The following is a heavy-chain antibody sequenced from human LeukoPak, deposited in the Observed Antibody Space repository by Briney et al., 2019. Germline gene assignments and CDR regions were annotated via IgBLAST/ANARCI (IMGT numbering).Heavy chain of an antibody. CDR2: IYYSGST. CDR1: GGSISSYY. Sequence: SETLSLTCTVSGGSISSYYWSWIRQPPGKGLEWIGYIYYSGSTNYNPSLKSRVTISVDTSKNQFSLKLSSVTAADTAVYYCARDLGVGWFDPWGQGTLVTVSS. V-gene: IGHV4-59*01. J-gene: IGHJ5*02. CDR3: ARDLGVGWFDP. D-gene: IGHD3-16*01.